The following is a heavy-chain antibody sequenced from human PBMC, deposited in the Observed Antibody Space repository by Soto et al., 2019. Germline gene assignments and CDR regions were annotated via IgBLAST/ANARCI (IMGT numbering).Heavy chain of an antibody. CDR3: ARGSPLCDSSGYYQKGAFDI. D-gene: IGHD3-22*01. Sequence: ASVKVSCKASGYTLTSYAMHWVRQAPGQRLEWMGWINAGNGNTKYSQKFQGRVTITRDTSASTAYMELSSLRSEDTAVYYCARGSPLCDSSGYYQKGAFDIWCQGTMVTVSS. V-gene: IGHV1-3*01. J-gene: IGHJ3*02. CDR2: INAGNGNT. CDR1: GYTLTSYA.